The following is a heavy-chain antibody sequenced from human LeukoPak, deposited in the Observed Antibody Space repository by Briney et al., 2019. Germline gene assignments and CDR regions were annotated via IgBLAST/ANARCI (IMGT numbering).Heavy chain of an antibody. J-gene: IGHJ5*02. CDR3: ARVRYGSGSYSSWFDP. CDR2: ISYSGST. V-gene: IGHV4-59*01. Sequence: SETLCLTCIVSGDSISSYYWSWIRQPPGQGLEWIGYISYSGSTNYNSSLKSRVTISIDTSKNQFSLKLSSVTAADTAVYYCARVRYGSGSYSSWFDPWGQGTLVTVSS. CDR1: GDSISSYY. D-gene: IGHD3-10*01.